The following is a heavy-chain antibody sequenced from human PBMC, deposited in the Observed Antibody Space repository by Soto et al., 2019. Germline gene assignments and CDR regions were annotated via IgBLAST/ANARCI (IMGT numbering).Heavy chain of an antibody. V-gene: IGHV1-46*01. CDR2: INPNGGIT. CDR3: ATSVNSAMAFDY. CDR1: GYTFTHYY. D-gene: IGHD5-18*01. Sequence: ASVKVSCKASGYTFTHYYIHWVRQAPGQGLEWMGNINPNGGITTYAQKFRAGFSMTRDTSTSTVYLEQSSLRSEDSAVYYCATSVNSAMAFDYWGQGTLVTVSS. J-gene: IGHJ4*02.